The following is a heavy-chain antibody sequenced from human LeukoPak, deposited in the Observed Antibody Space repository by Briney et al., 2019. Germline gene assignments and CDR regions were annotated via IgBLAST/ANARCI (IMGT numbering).Heavy chain of an antibody. CDR3: ARDVMYNWNYVAYYYGMDV. Sequence: GGSLRLSCAASGFTFSSYWMSWVRQAPGKGLEWGANIKQDGSEKYYVDSVKGRFTISRDNAKNSLYLQMNSLRAEDTAVYYCARDVMYNWNYVAYYYGMDVWGQGTTVTVSS. V-gene: IGHV3-7*01. CDR1: GFTFSSYW. J-gene: IGHJ6*02. D-gene: IGHD1-7*01. CDR2: IKQDGSEK.